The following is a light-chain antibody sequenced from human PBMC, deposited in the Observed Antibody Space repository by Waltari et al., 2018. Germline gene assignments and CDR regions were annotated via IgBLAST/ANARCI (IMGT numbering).Light chain of an antibody. CDR3: LQATQFPLT. CDR1: QSLVHSDENTY. CDR2: KIS. J-gene: IGKJ4*01. V-gene: IGKV2-24*01. Sequence: DIVMTQTPLSSPVTLGQPASISCRSSQSLVHSDENTYLSWHLQRPGLPSRLLIYKISKRFSGVPGRFSGRGAGTEFTLKISRVEADDVGVYFCLQATQFPLTFGGGTKLEIK.